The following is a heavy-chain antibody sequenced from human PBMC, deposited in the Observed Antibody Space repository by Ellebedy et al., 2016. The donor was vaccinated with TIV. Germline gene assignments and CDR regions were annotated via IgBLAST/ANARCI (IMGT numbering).Heavy chain of an antibody. CDR1: GYTFTDYY. J-gene: IGHJ4*02. CDR2: INPNSGGT. V-gene: IGHV1-2*02. Sequence: AASVKVSCKTSGYTFTDYYIHWVRQAPGQGLEWMAWINPNSGGTNYAQKFQCRVTVTRDTSISTAYMELSSLTSDDTAVYYCVRDLTNPLKGDYWGQGTLVTVSS. D-gene: IGHD1-14*01. CDR3: VRDLTNPLKGDY.